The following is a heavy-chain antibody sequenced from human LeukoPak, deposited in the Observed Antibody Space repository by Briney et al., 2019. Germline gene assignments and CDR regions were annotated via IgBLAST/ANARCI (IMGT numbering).Heavy chain of an antibody. CDR3: ARPYPYCSSTSCPNWFDP. CDR1: GYTFTSYG. V-gene: IGHV1-18*01. Sequence: ASVKVSCKASGYTFTSYGISWVRQAPGQGLEWMGWISAYNGNINYAQKLQGRVTMTTDTSTSTAYMELRSLRSDDTAVYYCARPYPYCSSTSCPNWFDPWGQGTLVTVSS. CDR2: ISAYNGNI. D-gene: IGHD2-2*01. J-gene: IGHJ5*02.